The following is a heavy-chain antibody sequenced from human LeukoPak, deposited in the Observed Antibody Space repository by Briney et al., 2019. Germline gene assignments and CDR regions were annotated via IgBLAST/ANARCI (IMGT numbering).Heavy chain of an antibody. CDR2: INPYRGGT. Sequence: ASGNVSCKASGYTFTGYYMHWVRQAPGQGLEWMGLINPYRGGTNYAQRFQDRVSMTRDTSISTAYMELSRVTSDDTAVYYCARGGGTSGPELDYWGQGTLVTVSS. V-gene: IGHV1-2*02. D-gene: IGHD3-3*01. J-gene: IGHJ4*02. CDR3: ARGGGTSGPELDY. CDR1: GYTFTGYY.